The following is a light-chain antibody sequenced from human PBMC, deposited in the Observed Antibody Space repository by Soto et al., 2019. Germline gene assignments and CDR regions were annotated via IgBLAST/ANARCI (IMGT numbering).Light chain of an antibody. CDR1: HNDVGHENF. J-gene: IGLJ1*01. Sequence: QAVVAQPASVSGSPGQSISISCTGTHNDVGHENFVSWYQQHPDKVPKLIIYDVSDRPSGVSDRFSGSKSGNTASLTISGLQAEDEADYYCSSYISSNTPYVFGTGTKVTVL. V-gene: IGLV2-14*03. CDR2: DVS. CDR3: SSYISSNTPYV.